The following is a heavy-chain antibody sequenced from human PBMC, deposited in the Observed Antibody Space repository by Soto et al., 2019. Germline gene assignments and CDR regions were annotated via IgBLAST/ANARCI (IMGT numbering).Heavy chain of an antibody. V-gene: IGHV3-7*01. Sequence: GGSLRLSCAASGFTFSSYWMSWVRQAPGKGLEWVANIKQDGSEKYYVDSVKGRFTISRDNAKNSLYLQMNSLRAEDTAVYYCARDPSMAAAGLFDYWGQGTLVTASS. CDR3: ARDPSMAAAGLFDY. D-gene: IGHD6-13*01. CDR2: IKQDGSEK. J-gene: IGHJ4*02. CDR1: GFTFSSYW.